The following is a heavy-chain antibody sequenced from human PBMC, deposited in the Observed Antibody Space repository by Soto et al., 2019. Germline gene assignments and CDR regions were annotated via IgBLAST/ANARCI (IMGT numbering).Heavy chain of an antibody. Sequence: QVQLVQSGAEVKKPGASVKVSCKASGYTFTSYGISWVRPSPGHGLEWMGWISAYNCNTNDAQKLQGRVTITTDTSASTSYMELSRLICDDTAVYYCVRYQIGYSSGNYCSYYMDVWGKGTTVTVSS. CDR3: VRYQIGYSSGNYCSYYMDV. D-gene: IGHD6-19*01. V-gene: IGHV1-18*01. J-gene: IGHJ6*03. CDR1: GYTFTSYG. CDR2: ISAYNCNT.